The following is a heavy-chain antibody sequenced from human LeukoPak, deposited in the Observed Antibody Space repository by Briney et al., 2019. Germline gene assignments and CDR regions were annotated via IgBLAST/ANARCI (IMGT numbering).Heavy chain of an antibody. D-gene: IGHD3-10*01. CDR2: FDPEDGET. J-gene: IGHJ5*02. CDR1: GYTLTELS. V-gene: IGHV1-24*01. Sequence: GASVKVSCKVSGYTLTELSMHWVRQAPGKGLEWMGGFDPEDGETIYAQKFQGRVTMTEDTSTDTAYMELSSLRSEDTAVYYCATDFGHYGSGSPWHNWFDPWGQGTLVTVSS. CDR3: ATDFGHYGSGSPWHNWFDP.